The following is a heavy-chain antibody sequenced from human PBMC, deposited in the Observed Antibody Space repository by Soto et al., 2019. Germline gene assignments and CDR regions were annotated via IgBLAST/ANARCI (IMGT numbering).Heavy chain of an antibody. D-gene: IGHD6-19*01. J-gene: IGHJ4*02. CDR1: GGSISSSSYY. Sequence: QLQLQESGPGLVKPSETLSLTCTVSGGSISSSSYYWGWIRQPPGKGLEWIGSIYYSGSTYYNPSLKSRVTISVDTSKNQFSLKLSSVTAADTAVYYCARQPYSSGWYPDYWGQGTLVTVSS. V-gene: IGHV4-39*01. CDR2: IYYSGST. CDR3: ARQPYSSGWYPDY.